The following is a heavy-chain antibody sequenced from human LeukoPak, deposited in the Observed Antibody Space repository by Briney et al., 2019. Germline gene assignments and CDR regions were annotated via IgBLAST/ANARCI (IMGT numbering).Heavy chain of an antibody. V-gene: IGHV5-51*01. CDR1: GYSFTNYW. Sequence: GESLKISFKGSGYSFTNYWIGWVRQVPGKGLEWMGIIYPGDSNTRYSPSFQGQVTISADMSISTAYLQWSSLKASDTAMYYCVRHNNYALDYWGQGALVTVSS. D-gene: IGHD5-18*01. J-gene: IGHJ4*02. CDR3: VRHNNYALDY. CDR2: IYPGDSNT.